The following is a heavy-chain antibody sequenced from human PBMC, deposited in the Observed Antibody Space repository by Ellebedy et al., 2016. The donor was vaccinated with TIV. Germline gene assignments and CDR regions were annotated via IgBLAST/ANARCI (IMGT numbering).Heavy chain of an antibody. Sequence: GESLKISCGASGFSFRSYWMTWVHQAPGKGLEWVANIKQDGSEKYYVDSVKGRFTISRDNAKNSLYLHLNSLRAEDTAMYYCATDGSYGDYLSPTHAFVIWGQGTMVTVSS. CDR1: GFSFRSYW. D-gene: IGHD4-17*01. V-gene: IGHV3-7*01. CDR2: IKQDGSEK. J-gene: IGHJ3*02. CDR3: ATDGSYGDYLSPTHAFVI.